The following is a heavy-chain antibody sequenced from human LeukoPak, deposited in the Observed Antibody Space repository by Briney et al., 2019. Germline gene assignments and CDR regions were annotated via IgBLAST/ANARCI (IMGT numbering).Heavy chain of an antibody. CDR2: ISGSGGST. V-gene: IGHV3-23*01. Sequence: PGGTLRLSCAASGFTFSSYGMSWVRQAPGKGLEWVSAISGSGGSTYYADSVKGRFTISRDNSKNTLYLQMNSLRAEDTAVYYCAKGSQLERRRAFDIWGQGTMVTVSS. D-gene: IGHD1-1*01. CDR3: AKGSQLERRRAFDI. CDR1: GFTFSSYG. J-gene: IGHJ3*02.